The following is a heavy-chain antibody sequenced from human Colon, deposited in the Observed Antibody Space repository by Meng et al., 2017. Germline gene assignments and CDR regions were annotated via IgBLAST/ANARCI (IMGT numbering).Heavy chain of an antibody. V-gene: IGHV4-39*07. CDR2: IYYSGAS. J-gene: IGHJ5*02. CDR1: GGSISSSNSY. CDR3: AMDHDSSAFFDN. D-gene: IGHD3-22*01. Sequence: LHLQESGPGLVRPSETLSLTCTVSGGSISSSNSYWGWVRQPPGQRPEWIASIYYSGASYYNASLKSRVTISVDTSENEFSLKMTSVTAADTAVYYCAMDHDSSAFFDNWGQGKLVTVSS.